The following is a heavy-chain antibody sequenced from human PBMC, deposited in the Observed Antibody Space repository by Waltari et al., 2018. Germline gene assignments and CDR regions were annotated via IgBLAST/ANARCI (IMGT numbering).Heavy chain of an antibody. CDR3: ARDLRVGATTGVGY. V-gene: IGHV3-21*01. J-gene: IGHJ4*02. CDR1: GFTFSSYS. Sequence: EVQLVESGGGLVKPGGSLRLSCAASGFTFSSYSMNWVRQAPGKALEWVSSISSSISYIYYADSVKGRFTISRDNAKNSLYLQMNSLRAEDTAVYYCARDLRVGATTGVGYWGQGTLVTVSS. D-gene: IGHD1-26*01. CDR2: ISSSISYI.